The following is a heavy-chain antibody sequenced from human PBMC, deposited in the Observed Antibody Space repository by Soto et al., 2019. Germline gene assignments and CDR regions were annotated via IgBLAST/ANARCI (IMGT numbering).Heavy chain of an antibody. D-gene: IGHD2-15*01. Sequence: QVQLQQWGAGLLKPSETLSLTCAVYGGSFSGYYWSWIRQPPGKGLEWIGEINHSGSTNYNPSLKSRVTISGDTSKNQFSLKLSSVTAADTAVYYCARGCSGGSCYSPFDYWGQGTLVTVSS. J-gene: IGHJ4*02. CDR1: GGSFSGYY. CDR2: INHSGST. CDR3: ARGCSGGSCYSPFDY. V-gene: IGHV4-34*01.